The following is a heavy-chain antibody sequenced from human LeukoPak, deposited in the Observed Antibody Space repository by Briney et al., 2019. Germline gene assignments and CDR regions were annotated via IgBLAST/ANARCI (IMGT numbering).Heavy chain of an antibody. V-gene: IGHV4-59*08. CDR2: VYSSGST. CDR3: ARHNWNDTPY. CDR1: GVSISSFF. D-gene: IGHD1-20*01. J-gene: IGHJ4*02. Sequence: SETLSLTCSVSGVSISSFFWGWIRQPPGKGLEFIGYVYSSGSTTYNPSLHSRVTISLDKAKNQFSLRVTSVTAADTAVYYCARHNWNDTPYWGQGTLVTVSS.